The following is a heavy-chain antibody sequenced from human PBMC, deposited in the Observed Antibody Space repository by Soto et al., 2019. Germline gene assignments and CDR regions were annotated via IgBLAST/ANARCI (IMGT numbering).Heavy chain of an antibody. CDR1: GFTFSDYY. V-gene: IGHV3-11*01. J-gene: IGHJ4*01. Sequence: SLRRSCAASGFTFSDYYRTWIPQGPGKGLEWISYISGGGGSPIYYADPVKGGVTISRDNGTNSLYLKMTSISVGDTALYYCARKRAYYDSRGLDYWGHGTLDTVSS. D-gene: IGHD3-22*01. CDR2: ISGGGGSPI. CDR3: ARKRAYYDSRGLDY.